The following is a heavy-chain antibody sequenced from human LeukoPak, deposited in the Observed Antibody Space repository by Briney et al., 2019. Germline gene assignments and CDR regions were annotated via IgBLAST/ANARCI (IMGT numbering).Heavy chain of an antibody. J-gene: IGHJ1*01. CDR2: ISSSGSTI. Sequence: GGSLRLSCAASGFPFSTNDMNWVRQAPGKGLEWVSYISSSGSTIYYADSVKGRFTISRDNAKNSLYLQMNSLRAEDTAVYYCVRDYYGDYHHWGQGILVTVSS. V-gene: IGHV3-48*03. CDR1: GFPFSTND. D-gene: IGHD3-22*01. CDR3: VRDYYGDYHH.